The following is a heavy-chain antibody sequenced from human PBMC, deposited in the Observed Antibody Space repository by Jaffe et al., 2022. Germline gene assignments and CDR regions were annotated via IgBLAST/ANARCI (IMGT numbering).Heavy chain of an antibody. CDR3: AREDEVTGIFDY. J-gene: IGHJ4*02. Sequence: QVQLQESGPGLVKPSETLSLTCTVSGGSVSSGSYYWSWIRQPPGKGLEWIGYIYYSGSTNYNPSLKSRVTISVDTSKNQFSLKLSSVTAADTAVYYCAREDEVTGIFDYWGQGTLVTVSS. CDR1: GGSVSSGSYY. D-gene: IGHD1-20*01. V-gene: IGHV4-61*01. CDR2: IYYSGST.